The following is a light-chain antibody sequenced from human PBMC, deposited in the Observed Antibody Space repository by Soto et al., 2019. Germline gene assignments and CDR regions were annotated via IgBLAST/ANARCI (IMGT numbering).Light chain of an antibody. CDR1: QSVSSN. Sequence: EIVLTQSPATLSLSPGERATLSCRASQSVSSNLAWYQQNPGQAPRLLIYGASTRATGIPARFSGSGSGTEFTLTISSLQSEDFALYYCQQYSNWPPWTFGQGTKVDIK. V-gene: IGKV3-15*01. CDR2: GAS. CDR3: QQYSNWPPWT. J-gene: IGKJ1*01.